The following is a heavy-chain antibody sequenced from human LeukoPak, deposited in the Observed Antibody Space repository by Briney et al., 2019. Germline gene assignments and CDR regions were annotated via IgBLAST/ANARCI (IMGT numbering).Heavy chain of an antibody. V-gene: IGHV3-48*04. CDR2: ISGSSRTM. CDR1: GFTFTSYS. CDR3: ARDNWGGWYFDL. Sequence: GGSLRLSCAASGFTFTSYSMNWVRQAPGRGLEWVSYISGSSRTMYYADSVKGRFTISRDNAKNSLYLQMNSLRAEDTAVYYCARDNWGGWYFDLWGRGTLVTVSS. J-gene: IGHJ2*01. D-gene: IGHD7-27*01.